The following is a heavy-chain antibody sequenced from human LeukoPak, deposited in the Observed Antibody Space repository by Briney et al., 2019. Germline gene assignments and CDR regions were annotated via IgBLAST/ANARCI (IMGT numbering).Heavy chain of an antibody. D-gene: IGHD1-26*01. J-gene: IGHJ4*02. Sequence: ASVKVSCKASGYTFTSYGISWVRQAPGQGLEWMGWISAYNGNTNYAQKLQGRVTMTEDTSTDTAYMELSSLRSEDTAVYYCATVSDLDYWGQGTLVTVSS. CDR1: GYTFTSYG. CDR3: ATVSDLDY. CDR2: ISAYNGNT. V-gene: IGHV1-18*01.